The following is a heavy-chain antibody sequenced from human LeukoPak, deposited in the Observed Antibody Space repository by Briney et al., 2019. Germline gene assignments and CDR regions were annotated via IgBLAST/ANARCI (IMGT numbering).Heavy chain of an antibody. J-gene: IGHJ6*02. CDR3: ARLASIAARRIRGYYGMDV. V-gene: IGHV4-34*01. CDR1: GGSFSGYY. Sequence: SETLSLTCAVCGGSFSGYYWSWVRQPPGKGLEWIGEINHSGSTNYNPSLKSRVNISVDTSINQFSLTLSSVPAADTAVYYCARLASIAARRIRGYYGMDVWGQGTTVTVSS. D-gene: IGHD6-6*01. CDR2: INHSGST.